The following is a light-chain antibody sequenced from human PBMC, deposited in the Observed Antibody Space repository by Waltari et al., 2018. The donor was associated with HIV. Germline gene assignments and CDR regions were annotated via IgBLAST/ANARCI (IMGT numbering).Light chain of an antibody. CDR3: AAWDDSLMGV. V-gene: IGLV1-44*01. CDR1: SSNIGSNT. Sequence: QSVLTQPPSASGTPGQRVTISCSGSSSNIGSNTVKWYQQLPGTSPKLLIYYNNQRPSGVPDRFSGSKSGTSASLAISGLQSEDEADYYCAAWDDSLMGVFGGGTRLTVL. CDR2: YNN. J-gene: IGLJ3*02.